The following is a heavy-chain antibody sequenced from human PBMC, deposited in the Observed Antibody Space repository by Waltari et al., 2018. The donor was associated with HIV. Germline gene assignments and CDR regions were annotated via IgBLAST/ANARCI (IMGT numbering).Heavy chain of an antibody. V-gene: IGHV1-69-2*01. J-gene: IGHJ4*02. D-gene: IGHD3-10*01. CDR2: IDPQNGER. CDR1: GYTFTAYY. Sequence: EVLLAQSGSDVVKPGASVEISCKVSGYTFTAYYMHWIKQSPGKRLEWVGLIDPQNGERRYGEKFQHWVVITADPSKSTISLRLTRVTSDDTAIYYCSSDIGTWGQGTQVSVSS. CDR3: SSDIGT.